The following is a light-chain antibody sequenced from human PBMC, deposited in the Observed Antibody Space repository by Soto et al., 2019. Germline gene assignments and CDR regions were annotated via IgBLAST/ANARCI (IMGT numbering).Light chain of an antibody. CDR2: EID. CDR1: NNDVGGHMY. CDR3: SAYRRGIIV. Sequence: QSALTQPASVSGSPGQSITISCTGTNNDVGGHMYVSWYQHQAGKVPKLIIYEIDNRPSGVSDRFSGSKSGNMASLTISGLQAEDEAAYYCSAYRRGIIVFGGGTKLTVL. V-gene: IGLV2-14*01. J-gene: IGLJ2*01.